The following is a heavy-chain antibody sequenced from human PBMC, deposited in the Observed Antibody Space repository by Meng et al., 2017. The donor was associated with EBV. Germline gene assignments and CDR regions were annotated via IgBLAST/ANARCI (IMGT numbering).Heavy chain of an antibody. CDR2: IIPIFGTA. CDR1: GGTFSSYA. CDR3: ARAEIAAAGRLDY. Sequence: QGQLGQSGAGVKKPGSWVKVSCKASGGTFSSYAISWVRQAPGQGLEWMGGIIPIFGTANYAQKFQGRVTITADKSTSTAYMELSSLRSEDTAVYYCARAEIAAAGRLDYWGQGTLVTVSS. D-gene: IGHD6-13*01. J-gene: IGHJ4*02. V-gene: IGHV1-69*06.